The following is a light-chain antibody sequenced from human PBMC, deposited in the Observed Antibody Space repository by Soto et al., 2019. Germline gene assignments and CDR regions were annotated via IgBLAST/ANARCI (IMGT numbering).Light chain of an antibody. Sequence: DIPMSQSPSTVSASVGDRVTITCRASRSVSTSLAWYQKKPGKAPRLLIFDASSLESGVPSRFSGSGSGTELTLTISGLQPDDFATYFCQQYKSYAPTFGQGTKVDIK. CDR1: RSVSTS. V-gene: IGKV1-5*01. CDR2: DAS. CDR3: QQYKSYAPT. J-gene: IGKJ1*01.